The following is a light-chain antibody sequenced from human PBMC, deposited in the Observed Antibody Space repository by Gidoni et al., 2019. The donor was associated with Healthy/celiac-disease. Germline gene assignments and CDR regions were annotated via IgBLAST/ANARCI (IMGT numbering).Light chain of an antibody. Sequence: IVLTQSPGTLSLSPGESATLSCRASQRVSSSYLAWYQQKPGQAPRLLIYGASSRATGIPDRFSGSGAGTDFTLTISRLEPEDFAVYYCQQYGSSLFTFXPXTKVDIK. CDR3: QQYGSSLFT. V-gene: IGKV3-20*01. CDR1: QRVSSSY. J-gene: IGKJ3*01. CDR2: GAS.